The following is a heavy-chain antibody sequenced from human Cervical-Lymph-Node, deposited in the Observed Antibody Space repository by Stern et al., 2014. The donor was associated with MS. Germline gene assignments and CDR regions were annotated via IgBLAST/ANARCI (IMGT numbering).Heavy chain of an antibody. Sequence: QVQLVQSGAEGTKPGASVKVSCKASGGTFSKFPSSWVRQAPGQGLEWMGGIFPVFGTPTYAQVFRGRVTITAYVSTSTVYMELSSLRSDDTAVYYCALSSETSDRWYSLGYDLWGQGTLVTVSS. CDR1: GGTFSKFP. J-gene: IGHJ5*02. D-gene: IGHD6-13*01. CDR2: IFPVFGTP. V-gene: IGHV1-69*01. CDR3: ALSSETSDRWYSLGYDL.